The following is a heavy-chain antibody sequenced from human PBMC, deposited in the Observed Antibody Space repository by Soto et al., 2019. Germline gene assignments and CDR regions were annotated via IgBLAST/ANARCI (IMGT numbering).Heavy chain of an antibody. CDR3: ARDRVDCSGGSCYSHDFDY. J-gene: IGHJ4*02. Sequence: QVQLVESGGGLVKPGGSLRLSCAASGFTFSDYYMSWIRQAPGKGLEWVSYISSSSSYTNYADSVKGRFTISRDNAKNXLXXKMNSLRAEDTAVYYCARDRVDCSGGSCYSHDFDYWGQGTLVTVSS. CDR1: GFTFSDYY. D-gene: IGHD2-15*01. CDR2: ISSSSSYT. V-gene: IGHV3-11*05.